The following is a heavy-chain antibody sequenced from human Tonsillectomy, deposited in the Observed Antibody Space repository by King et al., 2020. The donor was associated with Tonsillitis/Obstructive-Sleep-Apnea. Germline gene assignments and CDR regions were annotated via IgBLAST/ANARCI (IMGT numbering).Heavy chain of an antibody. CDR2: INPSGGST. CDR1: GYTFTSYY. V-gene: IGHV1-46*01. CDR3: ARDPGSTVCSSTSCYHWFDP. D-gene: IGHD2-2*01. J-gene: IGHJ5*02. Sequence: VQLVESGAEVKKPGASVKVSCKASGYTFTSYYMHWVRQAPGQGLEWMGIINPSGGSTSYAQKFQGRVTMTRDTSTSTVYMELSSLRSEDTAVYYCARDPGSTVCSSTSCYHWFDPWGQGTLVTVSS.